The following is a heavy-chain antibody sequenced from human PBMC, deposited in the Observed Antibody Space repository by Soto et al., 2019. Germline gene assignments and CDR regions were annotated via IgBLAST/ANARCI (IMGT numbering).Heavy chain of an antibody. Sequence: SETLSLTCTVSGGSISSSSYYWGWIRQPPGKGLEWIGSIYYSGSTYYNPSLKSRVTISVDTSKNQFSLKLSSVTAADTAVYYCAREHGDYDFWSGPTDYWGQGTLVTVSS. V-gene: IGHV4-39*07. CDR3: AREHGDYDFWSGPTDY. CDR2: IYYSGST. J-gene: IGHJ4*02. CDR1: GGSISSSSYY. D-gene: IGHD3-3*01.